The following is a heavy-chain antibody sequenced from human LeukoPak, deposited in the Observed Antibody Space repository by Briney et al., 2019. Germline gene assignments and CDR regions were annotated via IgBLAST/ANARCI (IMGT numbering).Heavy chain of an antibody. CDR3: TTRRVYISSWYVIDY. CDR2: IKSKTDGGTT. CDR1: GFTFSNAW. Sequence: GGSLRLSCAASGFTFSNAWMSWVRQAPGKGLEWVGRIKSKTDGGTTDYAAPVKGRFTISRDDSKNTLYLQMNSLKNEDTAVYYCTTRRVYISSWYVIDYWGQGTLVTVSS. J-gene: IGHJ4*02. V-gene: IGHV3-15*01. D-gene: IGHD6-13*01.